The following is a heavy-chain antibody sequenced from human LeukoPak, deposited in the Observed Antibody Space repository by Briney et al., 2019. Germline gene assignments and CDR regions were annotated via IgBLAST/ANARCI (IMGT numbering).Heavy chain of an antibody. V-gene: IGHV1-2*02. J-gene: IGHJ4*02. Sequence: GASVKVSCKASGYTFTGYYMHWVRPAPGQGLEWMGWINPNSGGTNYAQKFQGRVTMTRDTSISTAYMELSRLRSDDTAVYYCAREYTPLLVVAATPSYFDYWGQGTLVTVSS. CDR2: INPNSGGT. CDR3: AREYTPLLVVAATPSYFDY. CDR1: GYTFTGYY. D-gene: IGHD2-15*01.